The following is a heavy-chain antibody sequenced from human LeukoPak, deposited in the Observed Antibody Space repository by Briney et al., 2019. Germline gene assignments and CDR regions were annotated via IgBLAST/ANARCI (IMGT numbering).Heavy chain of an antibody. V-gene: IGHV4-34*01. CDR1: GGSISSYY. D-gene: IGHD5-12*01. J-gene: IGHJ3*02. CDR2: INHSGST. CDR3: ARGGRWLDAFDI. Sequence: SETLSLTCTVSGGSISSYYWSWIRQPPGKGLERIGEINHSGSTNYNPSLKSRVTISVDTSKNQFSLKLSSVTAADTAVYYCARGGRWLDAFDIWGQGTMVTVSS.